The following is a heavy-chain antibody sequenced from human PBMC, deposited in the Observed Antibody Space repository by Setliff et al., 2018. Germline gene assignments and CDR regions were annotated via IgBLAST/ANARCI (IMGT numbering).Heavy chain of an antibody. Sequence: GASVKVSCKASGYTFTNYAVNWVRQAPGQGLEWMGWINTNTGFPTYAQGFTGRFVFSLDTSVSTAYLQISSVKAEDTAVYYCARGYCSGGSCADFDYWGQGTLVTVSS. V-gene: IGHV7-4-1*02. CDR1: GYTFTNYA. D-gene: IGHD2-15*01. J-gene: IGHJ4*02. CDR3: ARGYCSGGSCADFDY. CDR2: INTNTGFP.